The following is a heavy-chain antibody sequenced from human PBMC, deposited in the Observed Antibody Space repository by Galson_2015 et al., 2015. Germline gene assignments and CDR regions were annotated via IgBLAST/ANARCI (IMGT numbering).Heavy chain of an antibody. CDR2: IIPIFGTA. J-gene: IGHJ6*02. D-gene: IGHD1-7*01. CDR3: ASRITGTTYGMDV. CDR1: GGTFSSYA. Sequence: SVKVSCKASGGTFSSYAISWVRQAPGQGLEWMGGIIPIFGTANYAHKFQGRVTITADESRSTAYMELSSLRSEDTAVYYCASRITGTTYGMDVWGQGTTVTVSS. V-gene: IGHV1-69*13.